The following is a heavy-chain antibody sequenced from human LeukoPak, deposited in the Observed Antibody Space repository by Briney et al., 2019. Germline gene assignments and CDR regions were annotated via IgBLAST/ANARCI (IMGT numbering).Heavy chain of an antibody. D-gene: IGHD5-12*01. V-gene: IGHV3-23*01. CDR1: GFTFYSYA. Sequence: GGSLRLSCTASGFTFYSYAMSWVRQAPGKGLEWVSAISGSGGSTYYADSVKGRFTISRDNSKNTLFLQMNSLRAEDTAVYYCAKPPGLRRLDPWGQGTLVTVSS. CDR2: ISGSGGST. J-gene: IGHJ5*02. CDR3: AKPPGLRRLDP.